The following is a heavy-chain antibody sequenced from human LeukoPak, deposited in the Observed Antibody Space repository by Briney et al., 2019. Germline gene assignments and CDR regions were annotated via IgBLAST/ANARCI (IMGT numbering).Heavy chain of an antibody. CDR3: AREGASGWSPKLWPFDP. D-gene: IGHD6-19*01. J-gene: IGHJ5*02. CDR2: IIPIFGTA. V-gene: IGHV1-69*13. Sequence: ASVKVSCKASGGTFSSYAISWVQQAPGQGLEWMGGIIPIFGTANYAQKFQGRVTITADESTSTAYMELSSLRSEDTAVYYCAREGASGWSPKLWPFDPWGQGTLVTVSS. CDR1: GGTFSSYA.